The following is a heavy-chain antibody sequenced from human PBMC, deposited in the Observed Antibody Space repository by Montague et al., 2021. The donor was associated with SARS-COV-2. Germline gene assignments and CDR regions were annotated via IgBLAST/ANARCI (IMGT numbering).Heavy chain of an antibody. V-gene: IGHV4-39*01. D-gene: IGHD1-1*01. Sequence: SETLSLTCTVSGDSISSTDHYWAWMRQPPGKGLEWIASICYSGSTYYXPSLKSPVTISVDTSKNLFSLQLNSVTPADTSVYYCARHLRVGNRWNGFEADYWGQGALVSVSS. CDR3: ARHLRVGNRWNGFEADY. CDR2: ICYSGST. CDR1: GDSISSTDHY. J-gene: IGHJ4*02.